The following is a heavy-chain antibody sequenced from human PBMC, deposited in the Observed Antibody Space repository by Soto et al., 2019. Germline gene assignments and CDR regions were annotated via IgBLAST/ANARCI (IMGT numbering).Heavy chain of an antibody. D-gene: IGHD1-26*01. CDR3: ARGPLSGSYSY. V-gene: IGHV1-69*02. Sequence: QVQLVQSGAEVKKPGSSVKVSCKASGGTFSSYTISWVRQAPGQGLEWMGRIIPILGIANYAQKFQGRVTSTXXKSTSTAYMELSSLRSEDTAVYYCARGPLSGSYSYWGQGTLVTVSS. CDR1: GGTFSSYT. CDR2: IIPILGIA. J-gene: IGHJ4*02.